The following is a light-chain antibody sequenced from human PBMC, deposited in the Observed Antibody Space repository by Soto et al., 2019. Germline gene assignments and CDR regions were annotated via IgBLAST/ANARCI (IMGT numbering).Light chain of an antibody. CDR3: QQANSLSLT. Sequence: DIQMTQSPSSLSASVGDRVTITCRASQNVAHFLNWYQQKPGKAPKLLIYATSSLHSGVPSRFSGSGFGTDFTLTISSLQTEDFATYYCQQANSLSLTFGGGTKVDIK. CDR2: ATS. CDR1: QNVAHF. V-gene: IGKV1-39*01. J-gene: IGKJ4*01.